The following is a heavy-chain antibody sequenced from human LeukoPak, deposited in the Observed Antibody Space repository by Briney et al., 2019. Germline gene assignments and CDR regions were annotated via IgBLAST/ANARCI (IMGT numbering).Heavy chain of an antibody. CDR1: GYSISSGYY. CDR2: IYHSGST. V-gene: IGHV4-38-2*02. CDR3: ARGHRMSRRGYSYGYSYYYYMDV. Sequence: SETLSLTCTVSGYSISSGYYWGWIRQPPGKGLEWIGSIYHSGSTYYNPSLKSRVTISVDTSKNQFSLKLSSVTAADTAVYYCARGHRMSRRGYSYGYSYYYYMDVWGKGTTVTVSS. J-gene: IGHJ6*03. D-gene: IGHD5-18*01.